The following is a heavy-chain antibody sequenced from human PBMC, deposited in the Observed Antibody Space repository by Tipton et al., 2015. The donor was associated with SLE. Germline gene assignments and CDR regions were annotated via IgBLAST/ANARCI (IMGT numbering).Heavy chain of an antibody. V-gene: IGHV3-48*03. CDR3: ARVLRVSPTFDI. J-gene: IGHJ3*02. CDR2: ISSSGSTI. D-gene: IGHD6-13*01. Sequence: GSLRLSCAASGFTFSSYAMNWVRQAPGKGLEWVSYISSSGSTIYYADSVKGRFTISRDNAKNSLYLQMNSLRAEDTAVYYCARVLRVSPTFDIWGQGTMVTVSS. CDR1: GFTFSSYA.